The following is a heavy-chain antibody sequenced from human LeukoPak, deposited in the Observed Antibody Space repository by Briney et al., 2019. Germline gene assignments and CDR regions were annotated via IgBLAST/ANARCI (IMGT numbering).Heavy chain of an antibody. CDR1: GFTFDDYA. CDR2: ISWNSGSI. V-gene: IGHV3-9*01. CDR3: ARRAGGYSHPYDY. Sequence: GGSLRLSCAASGFTFDDYAMHWVRQAPGKGLEWVSAISWNSGSINYADSVKGRFTISRDISKNTLYLQMYSLRAEDTAVYYCARRAGGYSHPYDYWGQGILVTVSS. D-gene: IGHD4-23*01. J-gene: IGHJ4*02.